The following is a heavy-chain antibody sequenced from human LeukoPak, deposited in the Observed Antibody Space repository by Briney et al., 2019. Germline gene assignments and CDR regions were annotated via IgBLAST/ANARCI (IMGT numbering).Heavy chain of an antibody. D-gene: IGHD3-9*01. CDR3: ARTSADYDILTGYFDY. CDR2: IIPIFGTA. CDR1: GGTFSIYA. J-gene: IGHJ4*02. Sequence: AVTVSFKASGGTFSIYAISWVRQAPGQGLEWMGGIIPIFGTANYAQKFQGRVTITADESTSTAYMELSSLRSEDTAVYYCARTSADYDILTGYFDYWGQGTLVTVSS. V-gene: IGHV1-69*13.